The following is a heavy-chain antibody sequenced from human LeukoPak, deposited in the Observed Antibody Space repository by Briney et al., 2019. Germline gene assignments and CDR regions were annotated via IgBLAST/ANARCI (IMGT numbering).Heavy chain of an antibody. J-gene: IGHJ4*02. D-gene: IGHD7-27*01. Sequence: QPGGSLRLSCTASGFFFGDYVMSWFRQAPGKGLEWVSAISGSGGSTYYADSVKGRFTISRDNSKNTLYLQMNSLRAEDTAVYYCAKKGGLLGIGKHFDYWGQGTLVTVSS. CDR2: ISGSGGST. CDR1: GFFFGDYV. CDR3: AKKGGLLGIGKHFDY. V-gene: IGHV3-23*01.